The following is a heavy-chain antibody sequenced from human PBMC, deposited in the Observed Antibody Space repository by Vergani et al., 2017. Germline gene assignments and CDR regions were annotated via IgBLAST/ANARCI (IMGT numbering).Heavy chain of an antibody. J-gene: IGHJ6*02. V-gene: IGHV1-8*01. CDR2: MNPNSGNT. CDR3: AGGGKLYYDFWSCYYTGDYYYGMDV. D-gene: IGHD3-3*01. Sequence: QVQLVQSGAEVKKPGSSVKVSCKASGYTFTSYDINWVRQATGQGLEWMGWMNPNSGNTGYAQKFQGRVTMTRNTSISTAYMELSSLRSEDTAVYYCAGGGKLYYDFWSCYYTGDYYYGMDVWGQGTTVTVSS. CDR1: GYTFTSYD.